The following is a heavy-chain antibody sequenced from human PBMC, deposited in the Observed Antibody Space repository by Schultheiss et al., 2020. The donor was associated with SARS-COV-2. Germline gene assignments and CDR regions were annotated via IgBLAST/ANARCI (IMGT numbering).Heavy chain of an antibody. Sequence: SETLSLTCTVSGGSISSYYWSWIRQPPGKGLEWIGYIYYSGSTDYNPSLKSRVTISVDTSKNQFSLKLSSVTAADTAVYYCARDIVSFDYWGQGTLVTVSS. CDR2: IYYSGST. J-gene: IGHJ4*02. CDR3: ARDIVSFDY. V-gene: IGHV4-59*12. D-gene: IGHD5/OR15-5a*01. CDR1: GGSISSYY.